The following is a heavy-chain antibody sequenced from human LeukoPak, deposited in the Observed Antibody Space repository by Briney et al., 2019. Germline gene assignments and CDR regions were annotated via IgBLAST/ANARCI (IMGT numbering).Heavy chain of an antibody. CDR3: ASVRRGFGESSKYYSYYYMDV. Sequence: PSEALSLTGTEPGGSISGFYWSWIRQPPGKGLEWMGYIYYTVSTNYNSSLKSRVTISVDTSKNQFSLKLSAVTAADTAVYFCASVRRGFGESSKYYSYYYMDVWGNGTTVTISS. CDR1: GGSISGFY. V-gene: IGHV4-59*08. J-gene: IGHJ6*03. D-gene: IGHD3-10*01. CDR2: IYYTVST.